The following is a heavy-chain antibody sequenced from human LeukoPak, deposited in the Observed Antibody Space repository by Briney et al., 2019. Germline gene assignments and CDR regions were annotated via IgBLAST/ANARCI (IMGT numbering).Heavy chain of an antibody. CDR1: GGSISSYY. CDR3: ARRGTIRQFDY. Sequence: KPSETLSLTCTVSGGSISSYYWNWIRQPPGKGLEWIGYVYYSGSTYYNPSLKSRVTISVDTSKNQFSLKLSSVTAADTAVYYCARRGTIRQFDYWGQGTLVTVSS. V-gene: IGHV4-59*04. J-gene: IGHJ4*02. CDR2: VYYSGST. D-gene: IGHD5-12*01.